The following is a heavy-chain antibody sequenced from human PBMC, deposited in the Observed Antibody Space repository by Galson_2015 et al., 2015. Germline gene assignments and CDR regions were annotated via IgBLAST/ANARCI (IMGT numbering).Heavy chain of an antibody. V-gene: IGHV1-69*10. Sequence: SVKVSCKASGGTFSNYAIRWVRQAPGQGLEWMGGITPLRGTASYAQSFQGRVTITADKSVSIAYMEMTSLRSEDTAVYYCARASQDCTLPSCPYTPWGRGTLGTVS. CDR2: ITPLRGTA. D-gene: IGHD2-8*01. CDR3: ARASQDCTLPSCPYTP. J-gene: IGHJ5*01. CDR1: GGTFSNYA.